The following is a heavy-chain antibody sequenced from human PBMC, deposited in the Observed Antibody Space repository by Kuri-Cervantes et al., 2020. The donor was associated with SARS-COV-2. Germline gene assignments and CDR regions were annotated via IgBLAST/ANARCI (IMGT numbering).Heavy chain of an antibody. D-gene: IGHD6-6*01. CDR1: GDIFTNYY. J-gene: IGHJ4*02. CDR3: ARGRLSSDYFDY. V-gene: IGHV1-46*01. Sequence: ASVKVSCKASGDIFTNYYMSWVRQAPGQGLEWLGIINPSGGGTSYAQKFQGRVTMTRDTSTSTVYMELSSLRSEDTAVYYCARGRLSSDYFDYWGQGTLVTVSS. CDR2: INPSGGGT.